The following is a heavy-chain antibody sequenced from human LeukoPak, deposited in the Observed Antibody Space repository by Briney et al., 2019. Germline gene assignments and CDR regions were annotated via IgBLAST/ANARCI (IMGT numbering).Heavy chain of an antibody. D-gene: IGHD5-24*01. CDR3: ARDRRRDGYKYDY. J-gene: IGHJ4*02. Sequence: PSETLSLTCTVSGGSISSYYWSWIRQPPGKGLEWIGYIYYSGSTNYNPSLKSRVTISVDTSKNQFSLKLSSVTAADTAVYYCARDRRRDGYKYDYWGQGTLVTVSS. V-gene: IGHV4-59*01. CDR2: IYYSGST. CDR1: GGSISSYY.